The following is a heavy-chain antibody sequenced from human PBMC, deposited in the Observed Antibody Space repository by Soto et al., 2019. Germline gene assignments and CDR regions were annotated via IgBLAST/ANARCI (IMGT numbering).Heavy chain of an antibody. CDR3: ARDHSSSSGFYFDY. J-gene: IGHJ4*02. V-gene: IGHV3-33*01. D-gene: IGHD6-19*01. CDR2: IWYDGSNK. Sequence: GGSLRLSCAASGFTFSSYGMHWVRQAPGKGLEWVAVIWYDGSNKYYADSVKGRFTISRDNSKNTLYLQMNSLRAEDTAVYYCARDHSSSSGFYFDYWGQGTLVTVSS. CDR1: GFTFSSYG.